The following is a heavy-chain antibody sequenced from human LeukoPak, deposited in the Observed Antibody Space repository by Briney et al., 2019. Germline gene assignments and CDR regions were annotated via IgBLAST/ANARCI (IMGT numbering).Heavy chain of an antibody. V-gene: IGHV4-31*03. CDR3: ARVIVVVPIGVYHYYAMDV. D-gene: IGHD2-2*01. CDR2: IYYSGST. CDR1: GYSISTGGYY. J-gene: IGHJ6*02. Sequence: SQTLSLTCTVSGYSISTGGYYWAWLPQHRERGLEWIGYIYYSGSTHYNPSLQSRVTISVGTSKNQFSLNLNSVTAADTAVYYCARVIVVVPIGVYHYYAMDVWGQGTTVTVSS.